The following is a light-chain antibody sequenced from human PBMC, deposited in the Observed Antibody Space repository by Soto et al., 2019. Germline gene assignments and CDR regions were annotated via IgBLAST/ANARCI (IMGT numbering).Light chain of an antibody. Sequence: EIVMTQSPDTLSVSPGERATVSCRASESVSSNLAWYQQKAGQAPRLLIYDASNRATGIPARFSGSGSGTDFTLTISSLEPEDFAVYYCQQRSNWPPITFGQGTRLEIK. CDR1: ESVSSN. CDR2: DAS. J-gene: IGKJ5*01. CDR3: QQRSNWPPIT. V-gene: IGKV3-11*01.